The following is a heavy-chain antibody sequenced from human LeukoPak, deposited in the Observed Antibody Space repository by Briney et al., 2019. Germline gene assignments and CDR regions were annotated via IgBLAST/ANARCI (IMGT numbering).Heavy chain of an antibody. V-gene: IGHV4-38-2*02. CDR1: GYSISSGYY. CDR2: MYHSGST. Sequence: SETLSLTCAVSGYSISSGYYWGWIRQPPGKGLEWIGSMYHSGSTHYSPSLKSRVTISVDTSKNQFSLKLSSVTAADTAVYYCARDWPGSGWDDAFDIWGQGTMVTVSS. J-gene: IGHJ3*02. D-gene: IGHD6-19*01. CDR3: ARDWPGSGWDDAFDI.